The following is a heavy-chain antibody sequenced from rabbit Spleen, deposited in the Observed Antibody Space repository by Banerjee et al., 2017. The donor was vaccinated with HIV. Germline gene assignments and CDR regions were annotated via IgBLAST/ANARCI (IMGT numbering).Heavy chain of an antibody. D-gene: IGHD8-1*01. CDR2: IDTGSSGFT. CDR3: ARDTGSSFSSYGMDL. V-gene: IGHV1S40*01. Sequence: QSLEESGGDLVKPGASLTLTCIASGVSFSGTSYMCWVRQAPGKGLEWIVCIDTGSSGFTYFASWAKGRFTISKTSSTTVTLQMTSLTAADTATNFCARDTGSSFSSYGMDLWGPGTLVTVS. J-gene: IGHJ6*01. CDR1: GVSFSGTSY.